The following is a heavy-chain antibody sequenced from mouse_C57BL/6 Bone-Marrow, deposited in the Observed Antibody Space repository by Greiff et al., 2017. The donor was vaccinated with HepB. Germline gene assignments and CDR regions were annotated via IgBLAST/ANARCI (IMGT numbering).Heavy chain of an antibody. Sequence: VQLQQSGAELVRPGTSVKVSCKASGYAFTNYLIEWVKQRPGQGLEWIGVINPGRGGTNYNEKFKGKATLTADKSSSTAYMQLSSLTSEDSAVYFCARDDYDAMDYWGQGTSVTVSS. V-gene: IGHV1-54*01. CDR2: INPGRGGT. J-gene: IGHJ4*01. CDR3: ARDDYDAMDY. CDR1: GYAFTNYL.